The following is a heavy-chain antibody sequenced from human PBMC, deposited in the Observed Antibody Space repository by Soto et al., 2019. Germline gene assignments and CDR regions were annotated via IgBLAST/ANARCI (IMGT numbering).Heavy chain of an antibody. J-gene: IGHJ4*02. V-gene: IGHV3-23*01. Sequence: EVQLLESGGGLVQPGGSLRLSCAASGFTFSSYAMRWVAQAPGKGLEWVSAISGSGGSTYYADSVKGRFTISRDNSKNTLYLQMNSLRAEDTAVYYCAKENGYSSSWFEFEYWGQGTLVTVSS. D-gene: IGHD6-13*01. CDR2: ISGSGGST. CDR1: GFTFSSYA. CDR3: AKENGYSSSWFEFEY.